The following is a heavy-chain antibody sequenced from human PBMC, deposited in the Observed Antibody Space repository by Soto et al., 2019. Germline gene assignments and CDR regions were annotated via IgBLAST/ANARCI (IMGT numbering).Heavy chain of an antibody. CDR2: ITYSGTNK. V-gene: IGHV3-30-3*01. Sequence: PGGFLRLSCAASGFTFSDYYMNWIRQAPGKGLEWVAVITYSGTNKYYADSVKGRFTISRDNSKNTLYLQMNSLRAEDTAVYYCARDINAYYFDYWGQGTLVTVSS. J-gene: IGHJ4*02. CDR3: ARDINAYYFDY. CDR1: GFTFSDYY.